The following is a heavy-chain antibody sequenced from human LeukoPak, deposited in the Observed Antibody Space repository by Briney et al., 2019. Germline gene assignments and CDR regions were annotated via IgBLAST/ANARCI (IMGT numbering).Heavy chain of an antibody. CDR2: INWTDDK. CDR1: GFSRRTRRVG. D-gene: IGHD6-13*01. Sequence: SGPTLVIPTQTLTLTCTFSGFSRRTRRVGVGWLGQPPGKDLEWLTLINWTDDKRYTPSLKSSLTITKDTSKNQVVLTMTNMDPVDTSTYYCAHSGAAGAVGAFDIWGQGTMVTVSS. J-gene: IGHJ3*02. V-gene: IGHV2-5*01. CDR3: AHSGAAGAVGAFDI.